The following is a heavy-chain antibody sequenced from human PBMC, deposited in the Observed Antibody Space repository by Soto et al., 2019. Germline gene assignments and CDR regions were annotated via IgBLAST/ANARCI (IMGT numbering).Heavy chain of an antibody. J-gene: IGHJ5*02. CDR2: IYYSGST. CDR1: GCSISSHY. D-gene: IGHD4-17*01. Sequence: SWESLSLTCTVSGCSISSHYLSWIRQPPGKGLEWIGYIYYSGSTNYNPSLKSRVTISVDTSKNQFSLKLSTVTAADTAVYYCAKAPPGHDYGDYDWFDPWGQGTLVTVSS. CDR3: AKAPPGHDYGDYDWFDP. V-gene: IGHV4-59*11.